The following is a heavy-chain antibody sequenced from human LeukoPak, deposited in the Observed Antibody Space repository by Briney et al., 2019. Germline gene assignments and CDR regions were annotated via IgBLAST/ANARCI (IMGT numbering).Heavy chain of an antibody. V-gene: IGHV4-39*01. Sequence: SETMSPTCTVSGGSISSSGYYWGWIRQPPGKGLEWIASIYYSGSTYYNPSLKSRVTISVDTSKNQLSLTLSSLTAADTAVYYCARHEYSGSYYGLSWFDPWGQGTLVTVSS. CDR2: IYYSGST. CDR3: ARHEYSGSYYGLSWFDP. CDR1: GGSISSSGYY. D-gene: IGHD1-26*01. J-gene: IGHJ5*02.